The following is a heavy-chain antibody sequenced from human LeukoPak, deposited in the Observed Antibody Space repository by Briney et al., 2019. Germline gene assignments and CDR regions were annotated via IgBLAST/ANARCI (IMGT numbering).Heavy chain of an antibody. CDR1: GGSFSGYY. V-gene: IGHV4-34*01. CDR3: ARLEVLLYYYYYIDV. CDR2: INHSGST. Sequence: LETLSLTCAVYGGSFSGYYWSWIRQPPGKGLEWIGEINHSGSTHYNPTLKSRVTISVDTSKNQFSLKLTSVTAADTAVYYCARLEVLLYYYYYIDVWDRGTTVTVSS. D-gene: IGHD3-10*01. J-gene: IGHJ6*03.